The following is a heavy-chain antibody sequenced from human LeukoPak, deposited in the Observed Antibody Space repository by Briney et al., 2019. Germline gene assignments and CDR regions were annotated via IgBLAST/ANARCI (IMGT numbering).Heavy chain of an antibody. V-gene: IGHV3-23*01. Sequence: GGSLRLTCAASGFTFSSYDMSWVRQAPGKGREWVSGISGIGGRSQYADSVKGRFTISRDNSRPTLYLQMKSLTAEDTAVYYCAKSRRELMSDDAFDIWGQGTMVTVSS. D-gene: IGHD1-26*01. CDR3: AKSRRELMSDDAFDI. CDR2: ISGIGGRS. J-gene: IGHJ3*02. CDR1: GFTFSSYD.